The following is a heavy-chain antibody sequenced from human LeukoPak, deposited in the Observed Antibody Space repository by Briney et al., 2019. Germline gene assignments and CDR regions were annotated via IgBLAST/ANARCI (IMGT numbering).Heavy chain of an antibody. CDR3: ARDAFQGSSWSNWFDS. J-gene: IGHJ5*01. Sequence: ASVKVSCKASGYTFTSYDINWVRQAPGQGLQWMGWINANTGSTNYAQIFQGRVTMTTDTSTNTAYLELTSLTSDDTAIYYCARDAFQGSSWSNWFDSWGQGTLVIVSS. V-gene: IGHV1-18*01. D-gene: IGHD6-13*01. CDR1: GYTFTSYD. CDR2: INANTGST.